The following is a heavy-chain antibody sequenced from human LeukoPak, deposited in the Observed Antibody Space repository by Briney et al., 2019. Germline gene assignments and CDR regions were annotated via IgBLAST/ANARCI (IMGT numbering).Heavy chain of an antibody. V-gene: IGHV4-38-2*02. CDR3: ARDKYYYDSSGYGFDI. D-gene: IGHD3-22*01. CDR1: GYSISSGDY. J-gene: IGHJ3*02. CDR2: IYHSGRT. Sequence: SETLSLTCTVSGYSISSGDYWGWIRQPPGKGLEWIGSIYHSGRTYYNPSLKSRVTMSVDTSKNQFSLKLSSVTAADTAVYYCARDKYYYDSSGYGFDIWGQGTMVTVSS.